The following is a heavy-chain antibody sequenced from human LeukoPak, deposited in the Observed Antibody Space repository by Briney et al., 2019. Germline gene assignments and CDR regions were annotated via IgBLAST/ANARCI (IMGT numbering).Heavy chain of an antibody. D-gene: IGHD6-19*01. Sequence: GRSLRLSCAASGFTFSSYAMHWVRQAPGKGLEWVAVISYDGSNKYYADSVKGRFTISRDNSKNTLYLQMNSLRAEDTAVYYCARDPDSSGWYDISFDPWGQGTLVTVSS. CDR1: GFTFSSYA. J-gene: IGHJ5*02. CDR2: ISYDGSNK. CDR3: ARDPDSSGWYDISFDP. V-gene: IGHV3-30*01.